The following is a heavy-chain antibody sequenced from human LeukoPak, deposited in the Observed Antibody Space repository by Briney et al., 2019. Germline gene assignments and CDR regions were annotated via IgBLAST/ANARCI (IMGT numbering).Heavy chain of an antibody. D-gene: IGHD5-18*01. CDR2: IYYSGST. CDR1: GGSISSYY. J-gene: IGHJ4*02. CDR3: ARHRARGYSYGTLDY. V-gene: IGHV4-59*08. Sequence: PSETLSLTCTVSGGSISSYYWSWIRQPPGKGLEWIGDIYYSGSTNYNPSLKSRVTIAVDTSKNQFSLKLSSVTAADTAVYYCARHRARGYSYGTLDYWGQGTLVTVSS.